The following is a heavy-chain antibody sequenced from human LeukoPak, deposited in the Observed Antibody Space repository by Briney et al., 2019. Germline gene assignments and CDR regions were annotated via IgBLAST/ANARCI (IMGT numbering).Heavy chain of an antibody. D-gene: IGHD2-15*01. Sequence: AGGSLRLSCAASGFIFSDYWMSWVRQAPGKGLAWVANINGDGNKIYYVDSAKGRFTISRDNAKKSLYLQMNSLKADDTAVYYCARDGSSFDYWGQGALVTVSS. V-gene: IGHV3-7*01. J-gene: IGHJ4*02. CDR1: GFIFSDYW. CDR2: INGDGNKI. CDR3: ARDGSSFDY.